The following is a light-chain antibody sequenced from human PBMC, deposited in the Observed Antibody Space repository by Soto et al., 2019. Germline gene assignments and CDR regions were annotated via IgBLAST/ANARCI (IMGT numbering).Light chain of an antibody. Sequence: DIVMTQTPLSLPVTLGHTASISCRSSESLAHSDGNTYVSSLHQRPGQPPRLLIYTIFKRFPGVPDRFGGSGTGTEFTPKISSVEPEDVGIYYCLQTTQFPFTFGPGTKVDIK. V-gene: IGKV2-24*01. CDR1: ESLAHSDGNTY. CDR3: LQTTQFPFT. CDR2: TIF. J-gene: IGKJ3*01.